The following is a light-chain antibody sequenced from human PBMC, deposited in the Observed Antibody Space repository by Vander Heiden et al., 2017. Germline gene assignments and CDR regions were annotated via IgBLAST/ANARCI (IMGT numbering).Light chain of an antibody. Sequence: SYELTQPHSVSVSPGQTASITCSGDKLEDKYGCWYPQKPGQSSVLVIYQDRKRSAGIHERFSGYNSGNTATTTMCVTQAMDEDYYDFQAWNSNTVVFGGGTKLTVL. CDR1: KLEDKY. CDR3: QAWNSNTVV. J-gene: IGLJ2*01. CDR2: QDR. V-gene: IGLV3-1*01.